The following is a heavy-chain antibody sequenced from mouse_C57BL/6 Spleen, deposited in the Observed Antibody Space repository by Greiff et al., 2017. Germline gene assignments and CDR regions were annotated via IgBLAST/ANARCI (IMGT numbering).Heavy chain of an antibody. CDR2: INPSSGYT. CDR3: ARDSKVFWYFDV. J-gene: IGHJ1*03. V-gene: IGHV1-7*01. CDR1: GYTFTSYW. Sequence: VQRVESGAELAKPGASVKLSCKASGYTFTSYWMHWVKQRPGQGLEWIGYINPSSGYTKYNQKFKDKATLTADKSSSTAYMQLSSLTYEDSAVYYCARDSKVFWYFDVWGTGTTVTVSS.